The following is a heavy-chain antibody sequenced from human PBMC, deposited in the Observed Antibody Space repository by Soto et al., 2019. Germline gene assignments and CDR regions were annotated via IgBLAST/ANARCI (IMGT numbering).Heavy chain of an antibody. Sequence: PSETLSLTCTVSGGSISSSSYYWGWIRQPPGKGLEWIGSIYYSGYTYYNPSLKSRVTISVDTSKNQFSLKLSSVTAEDTAVYYCARRSYGDYYYYGMDVWGQGTTVTVSS. D-gene: IGHD4-17*01. J-gene: IGHJ6*02. CDR1: GGSISSSSYY. CDR3: ARRSYGDYYYYGMDV. CDR2: IYYSGYT. V-gene: IGHV4-39*01.